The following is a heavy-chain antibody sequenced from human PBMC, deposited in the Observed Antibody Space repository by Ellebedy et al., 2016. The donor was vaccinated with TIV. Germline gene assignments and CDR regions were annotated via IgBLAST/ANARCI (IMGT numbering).Heavy chain of an antibody. J-gene: IGHJ6*02. Sequence: SETLSLTXTVSGGSISSYYWSWIRQPPGKGLEWIGHIYYSGSTNYNPSLKSRVTISVDTSKNQFSLKLSSVTAADSAVYYCVRSEGYAMDVWGQGTTVTVSS. CDR1: GGSISSYY. CDR2: IYYSGST. CDR3: VRSEGYAMDV. V-gene: IGHV4-59*01.